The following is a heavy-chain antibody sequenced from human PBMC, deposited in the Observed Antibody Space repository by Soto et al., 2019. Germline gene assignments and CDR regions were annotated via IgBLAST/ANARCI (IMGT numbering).Heavy chain of an antibody. V-gene: IGHV3-23*01. D-gene: IGHD6-19*01. Sequence: PGGSLRLSCAASGFTFSSYAMSWVRQAPGKGLEWVSAISGSGGSTYYADSVKGRFTISRDNSKNTLYLQMNSLRAEDTAVYYCAKDGCLWYSSGWYFCYFDYWGQGTLVTVSS. CDR1: GFTFSSYA. CDR2: ISGSGGST. CDR3: AKDGCLWYSSGWYFCYFDY. J-gene: IGHJ4*02.